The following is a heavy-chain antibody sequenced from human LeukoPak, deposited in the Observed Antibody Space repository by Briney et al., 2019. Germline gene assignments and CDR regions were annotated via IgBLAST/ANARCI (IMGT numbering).Heavy chain of an antibody. CDR2: INWNGGST. J-gene: IGHJ4*02. CDR3: ARSAHSSGYYYVDY. D-gene: IGHD3-22*01. Sequence: PGGSLRLSCAASGFTFDDYGMSWVRQAPGKGLEWVSSINWNGGSTGYADSVKGRFTISRDNAKNSLYLQMNSLRAEDTALYHCARSAHSSGYYYVDYWGQGTLVTVSS. CDR1: GFTFDDYG. V-gene: IGHV3-20*01.